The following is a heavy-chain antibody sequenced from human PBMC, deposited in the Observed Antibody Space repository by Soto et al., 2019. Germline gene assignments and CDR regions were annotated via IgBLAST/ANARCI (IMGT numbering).Heavy chain of an antibody. CDR2: IYHSGST. CDR3: ARDADILTGSDAFDI. J-gene: IGHJ3*02. V-gene: IGHV4-4*02. D-gene: IGHD3-9*01. CDR1: GGSISSSNW. Sequence: SETLSLTCAVSGGSISSSNWWSWVRQPPGKGLEWIGEIYHSGSTNYNPSLKSRVTISVDKSKNQFSLKLSSVTAADTAVYYCARDADILTGSDAFDIWGQGTMVTVSS.